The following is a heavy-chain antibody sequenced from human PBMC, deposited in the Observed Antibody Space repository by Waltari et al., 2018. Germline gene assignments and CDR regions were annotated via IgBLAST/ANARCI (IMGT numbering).Heavy chain of an antibody. V-gene: IGHV4-34*01. CDR3: AGGTASAWELGHS. CDR1: GGSFSDAY. CDR2: IKQSGLT. J-gene: IGHJ4*02. D-gene: IGHD1-26*01. Sequence: QVQLHQGGAGLLKPSETRSRTCVVYGGSFSDAYWSWIRQPPGKGLEWRGEIKQSGLTNYNPSVKSRATMSLDTSKNQFSLKLSSLTAADTAVYYCAGGTASAWELGHSWGQGTLVTVSS.